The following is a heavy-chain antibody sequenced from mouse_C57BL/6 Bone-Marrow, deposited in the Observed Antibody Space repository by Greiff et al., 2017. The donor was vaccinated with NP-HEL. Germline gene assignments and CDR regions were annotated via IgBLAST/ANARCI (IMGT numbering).Heavy chain of an antibody. CDR1: GFTFSSYA. CDR3: TRIYYGILFDY. D-gene: IGHD2-1*01. CDR2: ISSGGDYI. J-gene: IGHJ2*01. Sequence: DVHLVESGEGLVKPGGSLKLSCAASGFTFSSYAMSWVRQTPEKRLEWVAYISSGGDYIYYADTVKGRFTISRDNARNTLYLQMSSLKSEDTAMYYCTRIYYGILFDYWGQGTTLTVSS. V-gene: IGHV5-9-1*02.